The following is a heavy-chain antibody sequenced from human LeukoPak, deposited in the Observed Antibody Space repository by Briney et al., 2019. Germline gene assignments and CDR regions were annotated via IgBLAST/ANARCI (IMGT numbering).Heavy chain of an antibody. CDR3: AKDSTGADYYFDY. CDR1: GFSFSSYA. D-gene: IGHD1-26*01. CDR2: ISYNGGKK. J-gene: IGHJ4*02. Sequence: GGSLRLSCAASGFSFSSYAIHWVRQAPGKGLEWVALISYNGGKKDYADSVKGRFTIDRDNSKNTVYLQMNSLRPEDTAVYYCAKDSTGADYYFDYWGQGTLVTVSS. V-gene: IGHV3-30*04.